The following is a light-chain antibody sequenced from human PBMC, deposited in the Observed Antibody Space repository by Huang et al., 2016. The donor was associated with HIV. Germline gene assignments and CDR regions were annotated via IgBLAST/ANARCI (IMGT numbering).Light chain of an antibody. V-gene: IGKV4-1*01. CDR1: QSVFHNSNNKNY. CDR3: HQYYSSPQT. J-gene: IGKJ1*01. CDR2: WSS. Sequence: DIVLTQSPGSLALSLGERAAINCTSSQSVFHNSNNKNYLSWYQVKPGQSPQLLRYWSSTRESGVPDRFRGSGSGTDFTLTITSLQAEDVAVYYCHQYYSSPQTFGQGTKVEV.